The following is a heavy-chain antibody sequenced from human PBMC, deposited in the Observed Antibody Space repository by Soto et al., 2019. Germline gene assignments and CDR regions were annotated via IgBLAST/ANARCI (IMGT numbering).Heavy chain of an antibody. J-gene: IGHJ5*02. CDR2: ISAGGGNT. Sequence: EVLLLESGGGLVQPGGSLRLSCAVSGFSFSTYAMSWVRQAPGKGLEWVSGISAGGGNTYYADSVRGRFTISRDNSKDTLYLQITSLRAEDTAFYYCAKHAEYQLVSWFDPWGQGTLVTVSS. CDR3: AKHAEYQLVSWFDP. V-gene: IGHV3-23*01. CDR1: GFSFSTYA. D-gene: IGHD2-2*01.